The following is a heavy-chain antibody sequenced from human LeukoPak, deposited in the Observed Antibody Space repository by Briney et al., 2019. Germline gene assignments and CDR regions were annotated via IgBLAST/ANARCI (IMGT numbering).Heavy chain of an antibody. J-gene: IGHJ6*02. Sequence: PGGSLRLSCAASGFTFSSSAMSWVRQAPGKGLEWVSAISGSGGSTYYTDSVKGRFTISRDNSKNALYLQMNSLRAEDTAVYYCAKDLVGCSSTSCYFTVGGMDVWGQGTTVTVSS. D-gene: IGHD2-2*01. CDR1: GFTFSSSA. CDR2: ISGSGGST. V-gene: IGHV3-23*01. CDR3: AKDLVGCSSTSCYFTVGGMDV.